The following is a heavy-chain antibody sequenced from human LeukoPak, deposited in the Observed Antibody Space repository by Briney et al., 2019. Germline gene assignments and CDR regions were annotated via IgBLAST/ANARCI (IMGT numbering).Heavy chain of an antibody. CDR1: GYTFTGYY. CDR2: INPSSGGT. V-gene: IGHV1-2*02. D-gene: IGHD1-1*01. J-gene: IGHJ4*02. Sequence: ASVTVSYKSSGYTFTGYYMHWVRQAPGQGLEGMGWINPSSGGTKYAEKFQDRVTLTRDTPNSTAFMELNSLRSDDTAVCYCARAYNWDDSTLSFRGTWVEFDYWGQGTLVTVSS. CDR3: ARAYNWDDSTLSFRGTWVEFDY.